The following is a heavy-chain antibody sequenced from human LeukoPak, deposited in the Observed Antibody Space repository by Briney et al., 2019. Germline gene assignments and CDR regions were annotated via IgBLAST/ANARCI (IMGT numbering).Heavy chain of an antibody. CDR3: AGGRTDIVVVPATLRNYYFDY. D-gene: IGHD2-2*01. Sequence: SVKVSCKSSGYRLTSYFMHWVRQAPGQGLEWMGGIMPMFGKANYAQKFQGRVTTTADKATSTAYMELSSLRSEDTAVYYCAGGRTDIVVVPATLRNYYFDYWGQGTLVTVSS. V-gene: IGHV1-69*06. CDR1: GYRLTSYF. CDR2: IMPMFGKA. J-gene: IGHJ4*02.